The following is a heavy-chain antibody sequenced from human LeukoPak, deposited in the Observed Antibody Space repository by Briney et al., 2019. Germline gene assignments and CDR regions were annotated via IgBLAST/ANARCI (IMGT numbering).Heavy chain of an antibody. CDR1: RFTFSDAW. CDR2: IKSKTDGGTT. Sequence: GGSLRLSCAASRFTFSDAWMSWVRQAPGKGLEWVGRIKSKTDGGTTDYAAPVKGRFTISRDDSKNTLYLQMNSLKTEDTAVYYCTTRYSGSYYFDYWGQGTLVTVSS. J-gene: IGHJ4*02. V-gene: IGHV3-15*01. CDR3: TTRYSGSYYFDY. D-gene: IGHD1-26*01.